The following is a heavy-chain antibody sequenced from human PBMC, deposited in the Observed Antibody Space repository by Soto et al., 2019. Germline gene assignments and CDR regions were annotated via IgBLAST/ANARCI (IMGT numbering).Heavy chain of an antibody. D-gene: IGHD5-18*01. V-gene: IGHV1-8*01. Sequence: ASVKVSCKASGYTFTSYDINWVRQATGQGLEWMGWMNPNSGNTGYAQKFQGRVTMTRNTSISTAYMELSSLRSEDTAVYYCARLPGYSYGPHYYCYGMDVWGQGTTVTVSS. J-gene: IGHJ6*02. CDR2: MNPNSGNT. CDR3: ARLPGYSYGPHYYCYGMDV. CDR1: GYTFTSYD.